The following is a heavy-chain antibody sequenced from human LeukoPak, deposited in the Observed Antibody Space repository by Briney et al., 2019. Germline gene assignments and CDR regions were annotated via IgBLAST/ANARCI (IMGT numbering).Heavy chain of an antibody. CDR1: GYTFTGYN. CDR3: AREGVTGNSSTYYFNWFDP. J-gene: IGHJ5*02. Sequence: ASVKVSCKASGYTFTGYNIHWVRQAPGQGLEWMGWINPNSGGTNYARKFQGRVTMTRDTSISTASMELTRLRSDDTAVYYCAREGVTGNSSTYYFNWFDPWGQGTLVTVSS. D-gene: IGHD3-22*01. V-gene: IGHV1-2*02. CDR2: INPNSGGT.